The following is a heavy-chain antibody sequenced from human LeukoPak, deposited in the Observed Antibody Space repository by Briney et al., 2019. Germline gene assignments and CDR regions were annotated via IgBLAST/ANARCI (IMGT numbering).Heavy chain of an antibody. CDR2: IKQDGSEK. D-gene: IGHD2-15*01. CDR1: GFTFSSYW. J-gene: IGHJ3*02. CDR3: ARDFLPLVDDAFDI. V-gene: IGHV3-7*03. Sequence: GGSLRLSCAASGFTFSSYWMSWVRQAPGKGLEWVANIKQDGSEKYYVDSVKGRFTISRDNAKNSLYLQMNSLRAEDTALYYCARDFLPLVDDAFDIWGQGTMVTVSS.